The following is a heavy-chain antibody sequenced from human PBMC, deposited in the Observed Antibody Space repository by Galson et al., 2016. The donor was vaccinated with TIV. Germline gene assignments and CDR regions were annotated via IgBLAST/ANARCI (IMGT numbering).Heavy chain of an antibody. D-gene: IGHD5-24*01. J-gene: IGHJ4*02. CDR1: GFDFNALA. Sequence: SLRLSCAASGFDFNALAMSWVRQVPGKGLQWVASISGSGGQTHYGDSVRGRFIISRDDSKNTVYLRMNNVIVDDTAVYYCAKSLFHTIDFGGLTVIFDHWGQGALVTVSS. CDR3: AKSLFHTIDFGGLTVIFDH. CDR2: ISGSGGQT. V-gene: IGHV3-23*01.